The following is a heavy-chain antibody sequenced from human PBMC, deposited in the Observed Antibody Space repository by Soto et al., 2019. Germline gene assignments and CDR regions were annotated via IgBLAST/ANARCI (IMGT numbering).Heavy chain of an antibody. J-gene: IGHJ4*02. D-gene: IGHD3-9*01. V-gene: IGHV1-18*04. CDR3: ARDEKRYFDWSHHFDY. CDR2: ISAYNGNT. Sequence: ASVKVSCKASGYIFTDYYMHWVRQAPGQGLEWMGWISAYNGNTNYAQKLQGRVTMTTDTSTSTAYMELRSLRSDDTAVYYCARDEKRYFDWSHHFDYWGQGTLVTVSS. CDR1: GYIFTDYY.